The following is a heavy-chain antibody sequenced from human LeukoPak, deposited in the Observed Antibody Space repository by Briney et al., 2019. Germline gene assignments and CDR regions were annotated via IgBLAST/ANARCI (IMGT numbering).Heavy chain of an antibody. D-gene: IGHD2-15*01. CDR1: AYTFTSYG. Sequence: ASVKVSCKASAYTFTSYGISWVRQAPGQGLEWMGWISAYNGNTNYAQKLQGRVTMTTDTSTSTAYMELRSLRSDDTAVYYCASRGYCSGGSCLTPPYYYYGMDVWGQGTTVTVSS. CDR2: ISAYNGNT. V-gene: IGHV1-18*01. J-gene: IGHJ6*02. CDR3: ASRGYCSGGSCLTPPYYYYGMDV.